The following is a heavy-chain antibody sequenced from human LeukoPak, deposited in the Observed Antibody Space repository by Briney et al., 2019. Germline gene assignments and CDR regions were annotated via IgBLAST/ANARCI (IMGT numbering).Heavy chain of an antibody. Sequence: ASVKVSCKASGYNFTNYYIHWVRQAPGQGLEWMGMINPNGGDTRHAQKFQGRVTMTRDTSISTAYMELSGLRSEDTAVYYCAREWGLQRFLEWSLDYWGQGTLVTVSS. J-gene: IGHJ4*02. CDR2: INPNGGDT. V-gene: IGHV1-2*02. CDR1: GYNFTNYY. CDR3: AREWGLQRFLEWSLDY. D-gene: IGHD3-3*01.